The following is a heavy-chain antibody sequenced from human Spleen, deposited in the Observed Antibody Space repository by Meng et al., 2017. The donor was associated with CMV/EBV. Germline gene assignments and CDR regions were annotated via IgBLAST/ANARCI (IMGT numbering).Heavy chain of an antibody. V-gene: IGHV1-2*02. CDR1: GYTFTDFY. Sequence: ASVKVSCKASGYTFTDFYMHWVRQAPGQGLEWMGWINPNSGGTNYAQKFQGRVTMTRDTSISTAYMELSRLRSDDTAVYYCARSMAITMIVVVIQQGTHDAFDIWGQGTMVTVSS. J-gene: IGHJ3*02. CDR3: ARSMAITMIVVVIQQGTHDAFDI. D-gene: IGHD3-22*01. CDR2: INPNSGGT.